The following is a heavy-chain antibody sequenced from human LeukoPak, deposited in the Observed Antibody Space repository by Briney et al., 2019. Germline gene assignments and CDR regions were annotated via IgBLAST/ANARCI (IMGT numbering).Heavy chain of an antibody. CDR3: ANTMYSSAWSPFDY. D-gene: IGHD6-19*01. J-gene: IGHJ4*02. CDR2: IQYDGNKR. V-gene: IGHV3-30*02. Sequence: GGSLRLSCAASTFTFSSYGMHWVRQAPGKGLEWVSFIQYDGNKRYDADSVKGRFTISRDNSKNTLYLQMNSLRPEDTALYYCANTMYSSAWSPFDYCGRGILVTVSS. CDR1: TFTFSSYG.